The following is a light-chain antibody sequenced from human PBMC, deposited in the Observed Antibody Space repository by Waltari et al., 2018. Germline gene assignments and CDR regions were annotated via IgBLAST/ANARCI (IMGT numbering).Light chain of an antibody. J-gene: IGKJ4*01. V-gene: IGKV3-15*01. CDR1: QSVRSN. CDR3: QQYNNWPIT. Sequence: EIVMTPSPATLSVSPGERATLSCRASQSVRSNLAWYQQKPGQAPRLLFYGASTRATGIPARFSGSGSGTEFTLTISSLQSEDFAVYYCQQYNNWPITFGGGTKVEIK. CDR2: GAS.